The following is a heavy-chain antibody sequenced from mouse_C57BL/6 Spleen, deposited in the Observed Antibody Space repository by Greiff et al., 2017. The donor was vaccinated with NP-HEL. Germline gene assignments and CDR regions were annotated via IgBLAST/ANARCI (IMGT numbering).Heavy chain of an antibody. CDR3: VYDGYFYAMDY. J-gene: IGHJ4*01. V-gene: IGHV5-4*03. CDR2: ISDGGSYT. Sequence: EVMLVESGGGLVKPGGSLKLSCAASGFTFSSYAMSWVRQTPEKRLEWVATISDGGSYTYYPDNVKGRFTISRDNAKNNLYLQMSHLKSEDTAMYYCVYDGYFYAMDYWGQGTSVTVSS. D-gene: IGHD2-3*01. CDR1: GFTFSSYA.